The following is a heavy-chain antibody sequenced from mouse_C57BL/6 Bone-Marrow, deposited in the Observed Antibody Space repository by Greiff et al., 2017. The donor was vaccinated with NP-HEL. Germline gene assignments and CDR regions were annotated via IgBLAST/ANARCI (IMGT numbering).Heavy chain of an antibody. J-gene: IGHJ4*01. CDR1: GYTFTDYY. Sequence: EVQLQQSGPELVKPGASVKISCKASGYTFTDYYMNWVKQSHGKSLEWIGDINPNNGGTSYNQKFKGKATLTVDKSSSTAYMELRSLTSEDSAVYYCAMRGGDYYGSSYAMDYWGQGTSVTVSS. D-gene: IGHD1-1*01. V-gene: IGHV1-26*01. CDR2: INPNNGGT. CDR3: AMRGGDYYGSSYAMDY.